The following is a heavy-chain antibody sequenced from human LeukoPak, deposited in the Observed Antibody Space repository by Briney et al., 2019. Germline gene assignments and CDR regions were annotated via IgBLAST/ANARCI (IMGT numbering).Heavy chain of an antibody. CDR1: GYTFTGYY. CDR3: ARDRGARGYSSGWYKGNWFDP. D-gene: IGHD6-19*01. Sequence: ASVKVSCKASGYTFTGYYMHWVRQAPGQGLEWMGWINPNSGGTNYAQKFQGRVTMTRDTSISTAYMELSRLRSDDTAVYYCARDRGARGYSSGWYKGNWFDPWGQGTLVTVSS. CDR2: INPNSGGT. V-gene: IGHV1-2*02. J-gene: IGHJ5*02.